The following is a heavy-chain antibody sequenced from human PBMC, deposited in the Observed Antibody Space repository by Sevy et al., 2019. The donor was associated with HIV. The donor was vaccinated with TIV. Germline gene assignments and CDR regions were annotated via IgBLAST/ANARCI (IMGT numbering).Heavy chain of an antibody. CDR3: ARASGGDRLDYYGMDV. CDR1: NYSISSGYY. J-gene: IGHJ6*02. V-gene: IGHV4-38-2*01. CDR2: GYHGGST. D-gene: IGHD2-21*02. Sequence: SETLSLTCAVSNYSISSGYYWGWIRQPPGKGLEWIGNGYHGGSTYYNPSLQRRVTISLDTSKNPFSLRLRSVTAADTAVYYCARASGGDRLDYYGMDVWGQGTTVTVSS.